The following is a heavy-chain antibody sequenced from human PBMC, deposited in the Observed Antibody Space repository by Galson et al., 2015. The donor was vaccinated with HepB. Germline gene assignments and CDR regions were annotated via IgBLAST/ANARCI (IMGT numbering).Heavy chain of an antibody. CDR2: IIPIFGTA. CDR1: GGTFSSYA. CDR3: AGGGAPGAFDI. D-gene: IGHD3-16*01. J-gene: IGHJ3*02. V-gene: IGHV1-69*06. Sequence: SVKVSCKASGGTFSSYAISWVRQAPGQGLEWMGGIIPIFGTANYAQKFQGRVTITADKSTSTAYMELSSLRSEDTAVYYCAGGGAPGAFDIWGQGTMVTVSS.